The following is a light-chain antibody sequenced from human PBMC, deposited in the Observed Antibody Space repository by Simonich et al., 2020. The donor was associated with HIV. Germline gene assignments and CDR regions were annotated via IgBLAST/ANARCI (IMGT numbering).Light chain of an antibody. CDR1: QSINSW. Sequence: DIQMTQSPSTLSASVGDRVTITCRASQSINSWVAWYQQKPGKAPNLLIYQASSLQSGVPSRFSGSGSGTEFTLTISSLQPDDVATYYCQQYNSFPCTFGQGTKLEIK. CDR2: QAS. CDR3: QQYNSFPCT. J-gene: IGKJ2*02. V-gene: IGKV1-5*03.